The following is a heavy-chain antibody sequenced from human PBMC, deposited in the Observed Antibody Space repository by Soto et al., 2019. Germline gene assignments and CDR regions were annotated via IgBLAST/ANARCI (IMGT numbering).Heavy chain of an antibody. D-gene: IGHD4-17*01. CDR2: IITSENT. CDR1: GASISNYY. J-gene: IGHJ4*02. CDR3: ARTTAVPNTLRSRYFFDY. V-gene: IGHV4-4*07. Sequence: PSETLSLTCTVSGASISNYYWSWIRQPAGRGLEWIGRIITSENTNYNPSLKSRVTMSVDTSKNQFSLRLSSVTTADTALYYCARTTAVPNTLRSRYFFDYWGQGTLVTVSS.